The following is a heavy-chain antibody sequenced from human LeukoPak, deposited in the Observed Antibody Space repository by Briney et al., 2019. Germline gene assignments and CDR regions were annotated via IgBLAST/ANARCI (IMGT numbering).Heavy chain of an antibody. V-gene: IGHV1-18*01. CDR1: GYTFTSHG. CDR2: ISANNGDT. Sequence: ASVKVSCKTSGYTFTSHGISWVRQAPGQGLEWMGWISANNGDTKYAQRMQDRLTMTADTSTSTAYMDLRSLSSDDTAIYYCARDWPTVIADYWGQGTLVTVSS. J-gene: IGHJ4*02. D-gene: IGHD4-11*01. CDR3: ARDWPTVIADY.